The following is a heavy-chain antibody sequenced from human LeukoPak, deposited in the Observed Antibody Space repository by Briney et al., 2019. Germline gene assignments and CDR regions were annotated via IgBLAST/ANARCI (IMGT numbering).Heavy chain of an antibody. D-gene: IGHD6-19*01. J-gene: IGHJ5*02. Sequence: SETLSLTCTVSGGSISSYYWSWIRQPPGKGLEWIGYIYYSGSTNYNPSLKSRVTISVDTSKNQFSLKLSSVTAADTAVYYCARSNPDCSGWYARWFDPWGQGTLVTVSS. CDR2: IYYSGST. CDR1: GGSISSYY. CDR3: ARSNPDCSGWYARWFDP. V-gene: IGHV4-59*01.